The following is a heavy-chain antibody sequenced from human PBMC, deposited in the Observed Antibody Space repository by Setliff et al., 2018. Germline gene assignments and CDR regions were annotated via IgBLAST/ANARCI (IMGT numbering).Heavy chain of an antibody. V-gene: IGHV4-34*01. CDR3: ARGAGAAGLFDY. CDR1: GGSFSGYY. J-gene: IGHJ4*02. Sequence: SETLSLTCAVYGGSFSGYYWSWIRQPQGKGLEWIGEINHSGSTNYNPSLKSRVTISVDTSKNQFSLKLSSVTAADTAVYYCARGAGAAGLFDYWGQGTLVTVSS. D-gene: IGHD6-13*01. CDR2: INHSGST.